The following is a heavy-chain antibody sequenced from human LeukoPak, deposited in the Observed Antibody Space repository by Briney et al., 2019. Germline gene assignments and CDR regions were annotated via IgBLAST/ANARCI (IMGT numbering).Heavy chain of an antibody. D-gene: IGHD6-19*01. CDR2: IIPIFGTA. CDR1: GGTFSSYA. V-gene: IGHV1-69*06. CDR3: ARGSAVAGVLYYYYYYYMDV. Sequence: ASVKVSCKASGGTFSSYAISWVRQAPGQGLEWMGGIIPIFGTANYAQKFQGRVTITADKSTSTAYMELSSLRSEDTAVYYCARGSAVAGVLYYYYYYYMDVWGKGTTVTVSS. J-gene: IGHJ6*03.